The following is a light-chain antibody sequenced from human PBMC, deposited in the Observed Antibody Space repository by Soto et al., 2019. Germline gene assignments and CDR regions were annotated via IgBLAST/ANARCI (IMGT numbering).Light chain of an antibody. J-gene: IGLJ2*01. CDR3: LLYFGGTRV. Sequence: QAVVTQEPSLTVSPGGTVTLTCASSTGAVTSGYYPNWFQQKPGQAPRALIYSTTEKHSWTPARFSGSLLGGKAALTLSGVQPEYEAEYYCLLYFGGTRVFGGGTKLTVL. CDR1: TGAVTSGYY. V-gene: IGLV7-43*01. CDR2: STT.